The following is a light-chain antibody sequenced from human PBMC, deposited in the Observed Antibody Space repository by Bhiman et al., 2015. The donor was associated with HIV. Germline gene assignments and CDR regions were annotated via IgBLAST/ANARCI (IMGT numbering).Light chain of an antibody. CDR3: SSYTSTSTLV. CDR2: DVT. V-gene: IGLV2-14*03. Sequence: QSALTQPPSASGSPGQSVTISCTGTSSDIGDSDSVSWYQQHPGKAPKLMIYDVTYRPSGVSNRFSGSKSGNTASLTISGLQAEDEADYYCSSYTSTSTLVFGGGTKVTVL. J-gene: IGLJ3*02. CDR1: SSDIGDSDS.